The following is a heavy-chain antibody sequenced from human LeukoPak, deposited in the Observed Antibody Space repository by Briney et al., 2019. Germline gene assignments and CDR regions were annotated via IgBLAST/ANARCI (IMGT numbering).Heavy chain of an antibody. CDR3: ARLALLWFGELFGHDAFDI. CDR2: IWYDGSNK. CDR1: GFTFSSYG. V-gene: IGHV3-33*01. J-gene: IGHJ3*02. D-gene: IGHD3-10*01. Sequence: GGSLRISCAASGFTFSSYGMHWVRQAPGKGLEWVAVIWYDGSNKYYADSVKGRFTISRDNSKNTLYLQMNSLRAEDTAVYYCARLALLWFGELFGHDAFDIWGQGTMVTVSS.